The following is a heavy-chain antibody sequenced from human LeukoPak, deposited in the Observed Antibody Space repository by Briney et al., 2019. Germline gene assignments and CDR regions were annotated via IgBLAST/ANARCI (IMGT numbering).Heavy chain of an antibody. CDR2: IPHDGSNA. J-gene: IGHJ5*02. Sequence: GGSLRLSCVASGFTFTRNCMHWVRQAPGKGLEWVAAIPHDGSNAYYADSVKGRFTISRDDSKNTQYLQMNSLRIEDSAVYYRATGSDIYYASWGQGTLVTVSS. V-gene: IGHV3-30-3*01. CDR3: ATGSDIYYAS. CDR1: GFTFTRNC. D-gene: IGHD3-10*01.